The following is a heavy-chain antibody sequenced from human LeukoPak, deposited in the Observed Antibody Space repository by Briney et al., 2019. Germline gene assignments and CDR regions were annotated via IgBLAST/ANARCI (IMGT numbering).Heavy chain of an antibody. CDR1: GGSFSGYY. CDR3: ASRGESLYNWFDP. J-gene: IGHJ5*02. Sequence: SETLSLTCAVYGGSFSGYYWSWIRQPPGKGLEWIGEINHSGSTNYNPSLKSRVTISVDTSKNQFSLKLSSVTAADTAVYYCASRGESLYNWFDPWGQGTLVTVSS. CDR2: INHSGST. D-gene: IGHD3-16*01. V-gene: IGHV4-34*01.